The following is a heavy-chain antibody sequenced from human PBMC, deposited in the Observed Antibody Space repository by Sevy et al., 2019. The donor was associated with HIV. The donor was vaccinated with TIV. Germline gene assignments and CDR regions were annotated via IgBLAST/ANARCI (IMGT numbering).Heavy chain of an antibody. CDR2: ITYTSQTV. Sequence: GGSLRLSCVASGFSLSSHNMNWVRQAPGKGLEWISYITYTSQTVYYADSVKGRFSISRDNAQNSLYLRMSGLREEDSALYYCAGPLHPNWGAGDGFDLWGQGTVVTVSS. CDR1: GFSLSSHN. V-gene: IGHV3-48*02. CDR3: AGPLHPNWGAGDGFDL. D-gene: IGHD7-27*01. J-gene: IGHJ3*01.